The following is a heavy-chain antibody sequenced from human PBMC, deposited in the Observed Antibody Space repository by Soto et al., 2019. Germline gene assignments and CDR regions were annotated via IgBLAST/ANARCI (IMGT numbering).Heavy chain of an antibody. CDR1: GGTFSSYA. V-gene: IGHV1-69*06. J-gene: IGHJ6*02. Sequence: SVKVSCKASGGTFSSYAISWVRQAPGQGLEWMGGIIPIFGTANYAQKFQGRVTITADKSTSTAYMELSSLRSEDTAVYYCARGPTILHALLVSAPLDVWGQGTTVTVSS. CDR2: IIPIFGTA. CDR3: ARGPTILHALLVSAPLDV. D-gene: IGHD2-15*01.